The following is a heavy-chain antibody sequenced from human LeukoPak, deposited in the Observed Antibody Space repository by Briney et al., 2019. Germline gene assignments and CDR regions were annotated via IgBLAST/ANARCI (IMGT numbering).Heavy chain of an antibody. Sequence: SETLSLTCTVSGGSISSYYWSWIRQPPGKGLEWIGYISYSGSTNYNPSLKSRVTISVDTSKNQFSLKLSSMTAADTAVYYCARTNYGSGSHYIGNFDYWGQGTLVTVSS. D-gene: IGHD3-10*01. CDR2: ISYSGST. V-gene: IGHV4-59*01. CDR1: GGSISSYY. CDR3: ARTNYGSGSHYIGNFDY. J-gene: IGHJ4*02.